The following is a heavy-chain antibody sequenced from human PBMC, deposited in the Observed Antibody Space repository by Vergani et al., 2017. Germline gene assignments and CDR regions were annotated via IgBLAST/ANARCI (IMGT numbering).Heavy chain of an antibody. CDR3: ASGGHGSENGGALQL. CDR1: GYSITNYW. D-gene: IGHD3-10*01. V-gene: IGHV5-51*03. CDR2: IYAGDSEV. J-gene: IGHJ3*01. Sequence: VLLVQSGAEVKKPGESLKISCQGSGYSITNYWIAWVRQRPGKGLEWMGIIYAGDSEVKSNPTFRGQVIFSVDTSVNTAYLQWRSLQASDTATYFCASGGHGSENGGALQLWGQGTNITVSS.